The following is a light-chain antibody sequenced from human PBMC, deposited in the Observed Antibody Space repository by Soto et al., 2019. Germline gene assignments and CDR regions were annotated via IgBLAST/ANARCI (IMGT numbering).Light chain of an antibody. J-gene: IGKJ2*01. V-gene: IGKV1-9*01. Sequence: IQLTQSPSSLSASVGDRVTITCRASQGISSYLAWYQQKPGKAPKLLIYAASTLQSGVPSRFSGSGSGTDFTLTISSLQPEDFATYYCQQSYSPPPYTFGQGTKLEIK. CDR1: QGISSY. CDR3: QQSYSPPPYT. CDR2: AAS.